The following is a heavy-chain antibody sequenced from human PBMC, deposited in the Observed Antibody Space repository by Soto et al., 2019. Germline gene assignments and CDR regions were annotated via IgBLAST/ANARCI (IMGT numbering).Heavy chain of an antibody. CDR2: IYYSGST. J-gene: IGHJ4*02. CDR1: GGSISIYY. Sequence: PSETLSLTCTVSGGSISIYYWSWIRQPPGKGLEWIGYIYYSGSTNYNPSLKSRVTISVDTSKNQFSLKLSSVTAADTAVYYCARDPHMVRGVIGYFDYWGQGTLVTVSS. V-gene: IGHV4-59*01. D-gene: IGHD3-10*01. CDR3: ARDPHMVRGVIGYFDY.